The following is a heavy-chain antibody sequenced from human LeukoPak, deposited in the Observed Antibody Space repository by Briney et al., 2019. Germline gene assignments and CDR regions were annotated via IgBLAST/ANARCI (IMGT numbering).Heavy chain of an antibody. CDR1: GSTFSNYP. V-gene: IGHV3-23*01. D-gene: IGHD1-14*01. J-gene: IGHJ4*02. Sequence: GRSLRLSCAASGSTFSNYPMNWVRQAPGKGLEWVSAITSDGSRTYNADSVKGRFPISRDNSKSTLYRQMNGLRADDTAVYYCAKGNTITPDYWGQGTLVTVSS. CDR3: AKGNTITPDY. CDR2: ITSDGSRT.